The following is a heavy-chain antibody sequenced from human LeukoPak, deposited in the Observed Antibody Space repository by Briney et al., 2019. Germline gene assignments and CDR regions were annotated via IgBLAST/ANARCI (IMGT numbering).Heavy chain of an antibody. Sequence: GGSLRLSCATSGFTFDDFGMAWVRQASGKGLEWVGRIRTKGKNYATKYAASVKGRFIISRDDLKNTASLQMNSLKIEDTAVYYCTRTTVTMADWFDPWGQGTLVTVSS. V-gene: IGHV3-73*01. CDR2: IRTKGKNYAT. J-gene: IGHJ5*02. D-gene: IGHD4-17*01. CDR3: TRTTVTMADWFDP. CDR1: GFTFDDFG.